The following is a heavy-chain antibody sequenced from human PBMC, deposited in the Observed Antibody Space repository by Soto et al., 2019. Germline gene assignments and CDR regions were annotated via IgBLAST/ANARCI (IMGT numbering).Heavy chain of an antibody. V-gene: IGHV4-59*08. J-gene: IGHJ4*02. Sequence: SETLSLTCTVSGGSISSYYWSWIRQPPGKGLEWIGYIYYSGSTNYNPSLKSRVTISVDTSKNQFSLKLSSVTAADTAVYYCARHAATVTTYDYYFDYWGQGTLVTVSS. CDR1: GGSISSYY. D-gene: IGHD4-17*01. CDR3: ARHAATVTTYDYYFDY. CDR2: IYYSGST.